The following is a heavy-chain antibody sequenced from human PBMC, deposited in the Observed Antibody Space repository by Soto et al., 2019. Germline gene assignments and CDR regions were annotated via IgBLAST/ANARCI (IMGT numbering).Heavy chain of an antibody. CDR1: GASISTTAW. CDR3: AIPGAGDFDY. J-gene: IGHJ4*02. V-gene: IGHV4-4*02. Sequence: QVQLQESGPGLVEPSGTLSLTCAVSGASISTTAWWSWVRQPPGKGLEWIGEIYHSGTTNCDPSLKSRVTISLDKSKSQFSLTLTSVTAADTAGYYCAIPGAGDFDYWGRGTLVTVSS. CDR2: IYHSGTT. D-gene: IGHD6-13*01.